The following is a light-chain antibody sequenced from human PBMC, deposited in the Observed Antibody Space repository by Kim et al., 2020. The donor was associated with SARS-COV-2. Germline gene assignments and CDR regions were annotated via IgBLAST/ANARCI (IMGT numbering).Light chain of an antibody. Sequence: SYELTQPPSVSVSPGQTASITCSGDKLGDKYACWYQQNPGQSPVLVIYQDNKRPSGIPERFSGSNSGNTATLTISGTQAMDEADYYCQAWDSSTKVFGTG. CDR2: QDN. J-gene: IGLJ1*01. CDR3: QAWDSSTKV. V-gene: IGLV3-1*01. CDR1: KLGDKY.